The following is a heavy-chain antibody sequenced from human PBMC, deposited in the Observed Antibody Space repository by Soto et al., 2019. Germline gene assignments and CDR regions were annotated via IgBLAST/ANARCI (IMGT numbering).Heavy chain of an antibody. Sequence: QEQLVQSGAEVKKPGAPVKVSCKASGYTFSNYNINWVRQASGQGLEWMGWMNPDGGNTGYAEKFQGRVTMTRNSSISTAYMELSGLRSEDTAVYYCAREAASDPSFYYHYMDVWGKGTTVTVSS. V-gene: IGHV1-8*01. CDR1: GYTFSNYN. D-gene: IGHD3-10*01. CDR2: MNPDGGNT. J-gene: IGHJ6*03. CDR3: AREAASDPSFYYHYMDV.